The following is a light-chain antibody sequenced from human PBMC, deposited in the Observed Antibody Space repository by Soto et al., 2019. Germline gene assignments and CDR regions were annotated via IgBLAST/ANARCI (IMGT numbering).Light chain of an antibody. V-gene: IGKV1-5*03. CDR2: KAS. CDR1: QSISSW. J-gene: IGKJ1*01. CDR3: QQYNTYQWT. Sequence: DIQMTQSPSTQSASVGDRVIITCRASQSISSWLAWYQQKAGKAPKLLIYKASGLESGVPSRFSGSGSGTEFTLTFSSLQPDDFATYYCQQYNTYQWTFGQGTNVEIK.